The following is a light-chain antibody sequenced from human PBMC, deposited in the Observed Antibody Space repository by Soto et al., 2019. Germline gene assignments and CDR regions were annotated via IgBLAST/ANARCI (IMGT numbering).Light chain of an antibody. V-gene: IGKV1-5*01. CDR2: DAS. Sequence: DIQMTQSPSTLSASVGDRVTITCRASQSISSWLAWYQQKPGKAPKLLIYDASSLESGVPSRFSGSGSGTEFTLTISSLQPDDFATYYCQQYSNYRTFGQGTKVDIK. J-gene: IGKJ1*01. CDR1: QSISSW. CDR3: QQYSNYRT.